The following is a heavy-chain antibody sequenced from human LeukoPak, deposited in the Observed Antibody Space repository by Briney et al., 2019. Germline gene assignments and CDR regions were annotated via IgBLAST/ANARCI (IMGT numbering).Heavy chain of an antibody. CDR3: ARDRYDYVWGSYRPHYFDY. Sequence: SETLSLTCTVSGGSISSSSYYWGWIRQPPGKGLEWIGSIYHSGSTYYNPSLKSRVTISVDTSKNQFSLKLSSVTAADTAVYYCARDRYDYVWGSYRPHYFDYWGQGTLVTVSS. CDR1: GGSISSSSYY. V-gene: IGHV4-39*07. J-gene: IGHJ4*02. D-gene: IGHD3-16*02. CDR2: IYHSGST.